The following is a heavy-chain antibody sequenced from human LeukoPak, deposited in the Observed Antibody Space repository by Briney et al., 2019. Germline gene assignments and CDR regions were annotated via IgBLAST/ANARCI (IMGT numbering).Heavy chain of an antibody. D-gene: IGHD3-3*01. Sequence: ASVKVSCKASGYTFTSYYMHWVRQAPAQGLEWMGIVNPSGGSTSYAQKFQGRVTMTRDTSTSTVYMELSSLRSEDTAVYYCARRVTIFGVVDWFDPWGQGTLVTVSS. CDR2: VNPSGGST. V-gene: IGHV1-46*01. J-gene: IGHJ5*02. CDR1: GYTFTSYY. CDR3: ARRVTIFGVVDWFDP.